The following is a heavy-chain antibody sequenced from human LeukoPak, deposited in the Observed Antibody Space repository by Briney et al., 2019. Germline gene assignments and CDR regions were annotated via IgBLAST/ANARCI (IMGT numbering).Heavy chain of an antibody. V-gene: IGHV4-59*12. D-gene: IGHD2-8*01. J-gene: IGHJ3*02. CDR3: ARDHYCSNGVCQTNAFDI. CDR1: GGSISSYY. Sequence: SETLSLTCTVSGGSISSYYWSWIRQPPGKGLKWIGYIYYSGSTNYNPSLKSRVTISVDKSKKQFSLRLSSVTAADTAVYYCARDHYCSNGVCQTNAFDIWGQGTMVTVSS. CDR2: IYYSGST.